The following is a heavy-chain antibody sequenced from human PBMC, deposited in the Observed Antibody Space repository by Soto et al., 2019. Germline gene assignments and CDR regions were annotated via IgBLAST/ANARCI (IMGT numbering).Heavy chain of an antibody. Sequence: GGSLRLSCAASGFTFSYYYMSWIRQAPGKGLEWVSYISSSSSYTNYADSVKGRFTISRDNAKNSLYLQMNSLRAEDTAVYYCARPPSQGFSYYFDYWGQGTLVTVSS. V-gene: IGHV3-11*06. CDR2: ISSSSSYT. J-gene: IGHJ4*02. CDR3: ARPPSQGFSYYFDY. CDR1: GFTFSYYY.